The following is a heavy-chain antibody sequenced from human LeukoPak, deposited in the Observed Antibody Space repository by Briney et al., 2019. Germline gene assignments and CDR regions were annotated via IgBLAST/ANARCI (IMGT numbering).Heavy chain of an antibody. D-gene: IGHD7-27*01. CDR1: GGSFSGYY. CDR3: ARETGEDDAFDI. V-gene: IGHV4-34*01. J-gene: IGHJ3*02. Sequence: SATLSLPSAVYGGSFSGYYWSWIRQPPGKGLEWIGEINHSGSTNYNPSLKSRVTISVDTSKNQFSLKLSSVTAADTAVYYCARETGEDDAFDIWGQGTMVTVSS. CDR2: INHSGST.